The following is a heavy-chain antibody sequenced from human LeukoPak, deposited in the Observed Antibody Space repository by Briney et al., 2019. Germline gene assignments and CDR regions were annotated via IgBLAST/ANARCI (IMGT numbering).Heavy chain of an antibody. CDR2: ISSSSYYI. CDR3: AGSYYFGSETCYNEDY. V-gene: IGHV3-21*01. CDR1: GFTFRTYN. D-gene: IGHD3-10*01. Sequence: GGSLRLSCAASGFTFRTYNMNWVRQAPGKGLEWVSTISSSSYYIYYADSVKGRFTISRDNAKNSLYLQMNSLRAEDTAVYYCAGSYYFGSETCYNEDYWGQGTLVTVSS. J-gene: IGHJ4*02.